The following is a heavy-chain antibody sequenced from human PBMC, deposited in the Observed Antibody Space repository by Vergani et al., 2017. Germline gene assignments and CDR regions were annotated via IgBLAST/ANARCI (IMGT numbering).Heavy chain of an antibody. J-gene: IGHJ6*02. CDR2: IHHSGDT. D-gene: IGHD3-10*01. CDR1: DSSIMTKPY. Sequence: QVQLQESGPGLVKPSETLTLTCDVSDSSIMTKPYWGWFRQSPGKGLEWIGCIHHSGDTHYNSSLKSRVSISIVSSSKFSLSRTSVTAADTAIYYCARHRGSGGFFPSSYFYGMDVWGHGTTVTVS. V-gene: IGHV4-38-2*01. CDR3: ARHRGSGGFFPSSYFYGMDV.